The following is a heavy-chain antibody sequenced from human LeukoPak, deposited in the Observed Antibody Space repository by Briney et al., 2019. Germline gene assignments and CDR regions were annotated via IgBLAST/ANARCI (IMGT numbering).Heavy chain of an antibody. J-gene: IGHJ5*02. CDR3: VKASSSSPQYNWFDA. D-gene: IGHD6-6*01. CDR2: VSGTGGRT. CDR1: GFTFSTYA. Sequence: GGSLRLSCAASGFTFSTYAMSWVRQAPGKGLEWVSVVSGTGGRTYYADSVKGRFTISRDNSKNTLYLQMNSLRAEDTALYYCVKASSSSPQYNWFDAWGQGTLVTVSS. V-gene: IGHV3-23*01.